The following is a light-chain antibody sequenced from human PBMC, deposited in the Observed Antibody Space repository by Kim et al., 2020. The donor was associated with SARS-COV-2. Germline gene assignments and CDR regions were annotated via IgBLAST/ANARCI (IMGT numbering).Light chain of an antibody. CDR2: GAS. J-gene: IGKJ4*01. V-gene: IGKV3-15*01. CDR1: QSVSSN. Sequence: VSPGERAPLSCRASQSVSSNLAWYQQKPGQAPRLLIYGASTRATGIPARFSGSGSGTEFTLTISSLQSEDFAVYYCQQYNKWPLTLGGGTKVDIK. CDR3: QQYNKWPLT.